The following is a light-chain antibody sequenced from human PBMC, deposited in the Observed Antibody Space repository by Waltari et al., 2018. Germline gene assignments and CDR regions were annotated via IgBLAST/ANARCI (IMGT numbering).Light chain of an antibody. CDR3: QQYSSSPLT. CDR2: GAS. Sequence: IVFTQSPCTLSLSPWERAPLSCRASQSVNNYLAWFQQKPGQAPRLLIHGASSRATGIPDRISGSGSGTDFTLTISGLEPQDFAVYYCQQYSSSPLTFGPGTKVDIK. J-gene: IGKJ3*01. CDR1: QSVNNY. V-gene: IGKV3-20*01.